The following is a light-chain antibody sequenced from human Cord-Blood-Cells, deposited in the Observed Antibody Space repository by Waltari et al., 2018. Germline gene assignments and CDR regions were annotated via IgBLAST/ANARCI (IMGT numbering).Light chain of an antibody. CDR1: SSDVVGHHY. CDR3: SSYTSSSTYV. J-gene: IGLJ1*01. V-gene: IGLV2-14*01. CDR2: DVS. Sequence: QSALTPPASVSGSPGQSLTIPCTGTSSDVVGHHYVSCYQQHPGKAPKLMIYDVSKRPSGVSNRFSGSESGNTASLTISGLQAEDEADYYCSSYTSSSTYVFGTGTKVTVL.